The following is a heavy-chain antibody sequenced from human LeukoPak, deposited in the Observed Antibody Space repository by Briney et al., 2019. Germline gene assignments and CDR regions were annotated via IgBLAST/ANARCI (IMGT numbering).Heavy chain of an antibody. CDR2: IIPIFGTT. CDR1: GYTFTSYD. Sequence: SVKVSCKASGYTFTSYDINWVRQAPGQGLEWMGGIIPIFGTTNSAQKFQGRVTITADKSTSTAYMELSSLRSEDTAVYYCAGRDNWNRNYYYYYMDVWGKGTTVTVSS. J-gene: IGHJ6*03. D-gene: IGHD1-20*01. V-gene: IGHV1-69*06. CDR3: AGRDNWNRNYYYYYMDV.